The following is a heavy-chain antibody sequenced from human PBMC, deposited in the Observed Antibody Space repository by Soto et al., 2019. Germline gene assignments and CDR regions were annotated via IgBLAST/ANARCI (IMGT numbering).Heavy chain of an antibody. V-gene: IGHV4-30-4*01. Sequence: SETLSLTCTFCSYSISSNNNYWSWIRQPPGEGLEWIGFISYSGTTSYSPSLKSRVAISLDTSKNQFSLSLSSVTAADTAVYYCARGRGYSYGLDPWGQGTLVTVS. D-gene: IGHD5-18*01. CDR3: ARGRGYSYGLDP. CDR1: SYSISSNNNY. CDR2: ISYSGTT. J-gene: IGHJ5*02.